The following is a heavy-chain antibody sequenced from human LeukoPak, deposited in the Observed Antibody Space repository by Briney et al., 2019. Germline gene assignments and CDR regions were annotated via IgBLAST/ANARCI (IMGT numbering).Heavy chain of an antibody. J-gene: IGHJ5*02. CDR2: INTNTGNP. D-gene: IGHD3-10*01. CDR1: GYTFTSYA. CDR3: ARDPDYYGSGSYLNWFDP. Sequence: ASVKVSCKASGYTFTSYAMNWVRQAPGQGLEWMGWINTNTGNPTYAQGFTGRFVFSLDTSVCTAYLQISSLKAEDTAVYYCARDPDYYGSGSYLNWFDPWGQGTLVTVSS. V-gene: IGHV7-4-1*02.